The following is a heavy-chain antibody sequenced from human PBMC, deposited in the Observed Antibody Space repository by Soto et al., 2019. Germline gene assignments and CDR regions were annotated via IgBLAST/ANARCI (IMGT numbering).Heavy chain of an antibody. CDR2: IYHSGST. CDR1: GGSISSGGYS. Sequence: QLQLQESGSGLVKPSQTLSLTCAVSGGSISSGGYSWSWIRQPPGKGLEWIGYIYHSGSTYYNPSPKSRVTTSVARSKNQFSLKLSSVTAADTAVYYCARAGGLGAVAVDYWGQGTLVTVSS. J-gene: IGHJ4*02. V-gene: IGHV4-30-2*01. D-gene: IGHD6-19*01. CDR3: ARAGGLGAVAVDY.